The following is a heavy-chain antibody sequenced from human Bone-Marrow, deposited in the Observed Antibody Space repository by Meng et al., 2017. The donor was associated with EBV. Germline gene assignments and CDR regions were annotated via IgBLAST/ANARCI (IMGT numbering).Heavy chain of an antibody. Sequence: EGQLLEAGGGLVRLGGSLSLSCAASGFTFSSYAMSWVRQAPGKGLEWVSAISGSGGSTYYADSVKGRFTISRDNSKNTLYLQMNSLRAEDTAVYYCAKEIAAAGHWGQGTLVTVSS. CDR2: ISGSGGST. CDR1: GFTFSSYA. V-gene: IGHV3-23*01. D-gene: IGHD6-13*01. J-gene: IGHJ4*02. CDR3: AKEIAAAGH.